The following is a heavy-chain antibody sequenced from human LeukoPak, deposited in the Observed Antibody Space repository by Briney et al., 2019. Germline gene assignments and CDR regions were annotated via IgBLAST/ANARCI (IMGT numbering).Heavy chain of an antibody. V-gene: IGHV4-39*01. Sequence: SETLSLTCTVSGGSISSSNYYWGWIRQPPGKGLEWIGSIYYSGSPYYNPSLKSRVTMSVNTSKNQFSLKLSSVTAADTAVYHCAGQYTSGWYVDWFDPWGQGTLVTASS. J-gene: IGHJ5*02. D-gene: IGHD6-19*01. CDR2: IYYSGSP. CDR3: AGQYTSGWYVDWFDP. CDR1: GGSISSSNYY.